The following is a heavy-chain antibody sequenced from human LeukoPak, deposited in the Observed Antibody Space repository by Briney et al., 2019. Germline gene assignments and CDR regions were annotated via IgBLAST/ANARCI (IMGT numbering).Heavy chain of an antibody. CDR2: IYYRGST. V-gene: IGHV4-30-4*01. J-gene: IGHJ4*02. Sequence: SETLSLTCTVSGGSISSGDYYWSWIRQPPGQGLEWIGYIYYRGSTYYNPSLKSQVIISVDTSKNQFSLKLSSMTAADTAVYYCARERTYYFDYWGQGTQVTVSS. CDR3: ARERTYYFDY. CDR1: GGSISSGDYY.